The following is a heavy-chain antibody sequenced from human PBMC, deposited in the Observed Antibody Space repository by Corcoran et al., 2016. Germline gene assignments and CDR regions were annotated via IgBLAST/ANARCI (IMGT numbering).Heavy chain of an antibody. V-gene: IGHV4-34*01. CDR1: GGSFSGYY. Sequence: QVQLQQWGAGLLKPSETLSLTCAVYGGSFSGYYWSWIRQPPGKGLEWIGEINHSGSTNYNPSLKSRVTISVDTSKNQFSLKLSSVTAADTAVYYCARVGRYYYYGMDVWGQGTTVTVSS. J-gene: IGHJ6*02. CDR2: INHSGST. CDR3: ARVGRYYYYGMDV.